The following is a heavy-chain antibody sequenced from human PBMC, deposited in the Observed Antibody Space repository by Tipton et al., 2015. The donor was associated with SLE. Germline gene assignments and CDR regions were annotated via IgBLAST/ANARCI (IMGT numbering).Heavy chain of an antibody. CDR1: GFTFSNYW. CDR2: SNSDGSIT. V-gene: IGHV3-74*01. CDR3: AREGSGGGNPFDF. Sequence: SLRLSCAASGFTFSNYWMHWVRQGPGKGLVWVSRSNSDGSITSYADSVRGRFTISSDNAKSTLYLQMNSLRAEDTAVYYCAREGSGGGNPFDFWGQGTLVTVSS. D-gene: IGHD4-23*01. J-gene: IGHJ4*02.